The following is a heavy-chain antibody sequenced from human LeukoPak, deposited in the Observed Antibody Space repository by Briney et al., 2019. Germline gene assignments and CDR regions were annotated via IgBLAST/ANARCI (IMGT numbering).Heavy chain of an antibody. CDR1: GYSISSGYY. D-gene: IGHD6-13*01. J-gene: IGHJ3*02. V-gene: IGHV4-38-2*01. CDR2: IYHSGST. CDR3: ARVEYSSSWSAFDI. Sequence: PSETLSLTCAVSGYSISSGYYWGWIRQPPGKGLEWIGSIYHSGSTYYNPSLKSRVTISVDTSKNQFSLKLSSVTAADTAVYYCARVEYSSSWSAFDIWGQGTMLTVSS.